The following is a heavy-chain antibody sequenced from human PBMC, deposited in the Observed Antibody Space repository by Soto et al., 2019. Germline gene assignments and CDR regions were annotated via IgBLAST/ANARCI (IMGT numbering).Heavy chain of an antibody. CDR2: IKSKTDGGTT. CDR1: GFTFSNAW. Sequence: PGGSLRLSCAASGFTFSNAWMNWVRQAPGKGLEWVGRIKSKTDGGTTDYAAPVKGRFTISRDDSKNTLYLQMNSLKTEDTAVYYCTTDRIQLWSYYYYGMDVWGQGTTVTVSS. CDR3: TTDRIQLWSYYYYGMDV. D-gene: IGHD5-18*01. J-gene: IGHJ6*02. V-gene: IGHV3-15*07.